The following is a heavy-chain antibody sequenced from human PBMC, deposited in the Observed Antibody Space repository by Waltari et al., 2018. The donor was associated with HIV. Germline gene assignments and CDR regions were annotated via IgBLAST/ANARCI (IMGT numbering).Heavy chain of an antibody. CDR1: GYTFTGYY. CDR3: ATALYSSSSAGSIDY. CDR2: INPYIGGT. J-gene: IGHJ4*02. V-gene: IGHV1-2*02. D-gene: IGHD6-6*01. Sequence: QVQLVQSGAEVKKPGASVKVSCKASGYTFTGYYMHWVRQAPGQGLEWMGWINPYIGGTNYAQKFQGRVTMTRDTSISPAYMELSRLRSDDTAVYYCATALYSSSSAGSIDYWGQGTLVTVSS.